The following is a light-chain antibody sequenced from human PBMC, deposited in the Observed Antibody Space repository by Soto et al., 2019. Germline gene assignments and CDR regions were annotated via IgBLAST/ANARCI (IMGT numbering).Light chain of an antibody. CDR2: DVS. V-gene: IGLV2-14*01. CDR1: SSDVGGYNY. Sequence: QSALTQPASVSGSPGQSITLSCTGTSSDVGGYNYVSWYQQHPGKAPKLMIYDVSNRPSGVSNRFSGSKSGNTASLTISGLQAEDEADYYCSSYTSSSTLGVFGTGTKVTV. CDR3: SSYTSSSTLGV. J-gene: IGLJ1*01.